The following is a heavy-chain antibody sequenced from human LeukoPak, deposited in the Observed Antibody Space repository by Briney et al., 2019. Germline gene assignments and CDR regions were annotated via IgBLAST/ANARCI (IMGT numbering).Heavy chain of an antibody. Sequence: SGGTLRLSCAASGFTFADYAMTWVRQAPGKGLEWVSVIYSGGSTYYADSVKGRFTISRDNSKNTLYLQMNSLRAEDTAMYYCARDREGFGESYFDYWGQGTLVTVSS. V-gene: IGHV3-66*01. J-gene: IGHJ4*02. D-gene: IGHD3-10*01. CDR1: GFTFADYA. CDR3: ARDREGFGESYFDY. CDR2: IYSGGST.